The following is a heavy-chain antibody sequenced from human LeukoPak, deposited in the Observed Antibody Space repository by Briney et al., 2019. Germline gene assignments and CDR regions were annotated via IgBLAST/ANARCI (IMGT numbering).Heavy chain of an antibody. Sequence: SETLSLTCTVSGGSVSNYYRCWIRQPPGKGLEWIGYIYYSGSTNSNPSLKSRVTISLVTSKNQFSLKLSSVTAADTAVYYCARAGQFISARPITFDYWGQGSLVTVFS. D-gene: IGHD6-6*01. CDR1: GGSVSNYY. V-gene: IGHV4-59*02. CDR2: IYYSGST. J-gene: IGHJ4*02. CDR3: ARAGQFISARPITFDY.